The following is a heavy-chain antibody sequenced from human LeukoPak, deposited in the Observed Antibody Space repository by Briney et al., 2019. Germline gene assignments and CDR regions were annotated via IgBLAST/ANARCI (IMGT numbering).Heavy chain of an antibody. CDR3: AREIFVVVVAATTHYYYYGMDV. CDR2: ISAYKGNT. Sequence: ASVKVPCKASGYTFTSYGISWVRQAPGQGLEWMGWISAYKGNTNYAQKLQGRVTMTTDTSTSTAYMELRSLRSDDTAVYYCAREIFVVVVAATTHYYYYGMDVWGQGTTVTVSS. J-gene: IGHJ6*02. V-gene: IGHV1-18*01. CDR1: GYTFTSYG. D-gene: IGHD2-15*01.